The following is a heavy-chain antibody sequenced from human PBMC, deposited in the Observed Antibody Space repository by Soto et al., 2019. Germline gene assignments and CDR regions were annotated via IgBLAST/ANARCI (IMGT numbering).Heavy chain of an antibody. J-gene: IGHJ4*02. CDR3: ARLEGLATISYYFDF. Sequence: QLQLQESGPGLVKPSETLSLTCSVSDDSINSDKYYWGWIRQPPGKGLEWIGRIYYRGNAYYNPSLQTRVTISLDKSRSQFSLTLNSVTAADSAVYFCARLEGLATISYYFDFWGPGALVTVSS. V-gene: IGHV4-39*01. D-gene: IGHD3-9*01. CDR1: DDSINSDKYY. CDR2: IYYRGNA.